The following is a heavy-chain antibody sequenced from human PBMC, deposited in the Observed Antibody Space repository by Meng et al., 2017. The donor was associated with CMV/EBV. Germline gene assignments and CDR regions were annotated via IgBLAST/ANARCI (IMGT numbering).Heavy chain of an antibody. J-gene: IGHJ4*02. CDR2: INPSGGST. CDR1: GYTFTSYY. V-gene: IGHV1-46*01. Sequence: ASVKVSCKASGYTFTSYYMHWVRQAPGQGLEWMGIINPSGGSTSYAQKFQGRVTMTRDTSTSTVYMELSSLRSEDTAVYYCARFVGYCSSTSCYPKRGLVDYWGQGTLVTVSS. CDR3: ARFVGYCSSTSCYPKRGLVDY. D-gene: IGHD2-2*01.